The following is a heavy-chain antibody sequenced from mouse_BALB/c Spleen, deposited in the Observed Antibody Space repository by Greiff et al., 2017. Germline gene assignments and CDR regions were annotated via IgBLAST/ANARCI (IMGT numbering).Heavy chain of an antibody. Sequence: QVQLQQSGAELVKPGASVKLSCKASGYTFTSYWMHWVKQRPGQGLEWIGEINPSNGRTNYNEKFKSKATLTVDKSSSTAYMQLSSLTSEDSAVYYCAYGTYWGQGTLVTVSA. CDR1: GYTFTSYW. D-gene: IGHD1-1*02. V-gene: IGHV1S81*02. J-gene: IGHJ3*01. CDR3: AYGTY. CDR2: INPSNGRT.